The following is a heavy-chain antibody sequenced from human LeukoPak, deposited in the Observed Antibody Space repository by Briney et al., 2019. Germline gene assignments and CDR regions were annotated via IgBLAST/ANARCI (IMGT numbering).Heavy chain of an antibody. CDR2: INIGGTNT. Sequence: GGSLRLSCAASGFTFSSYSMIWVRQAPGKGLEWLSYINIGGTNTHYADSVKGRFTISRDNAKKSLYLEMNNLRAEDTAVYYCATDGAGFDTWGQGVLVTVSS. CDR3: ATDGAGFDT. V-gene: IGHV3-48*04. CDR1: GFTFSSYS. J-gene: IGHJ5*02.